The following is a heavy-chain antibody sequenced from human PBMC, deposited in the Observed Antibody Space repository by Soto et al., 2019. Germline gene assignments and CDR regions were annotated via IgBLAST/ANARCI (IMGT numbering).Heavy chain of an antibody. CDR1: GYPFTSYG. V-gene: IGHV1-18*04. J-gene: IGHJ6*02. Sequence: GASVKVSCKASGYPFTSYGISWVRQAPGQGLEWMGWISAYNGNTNYAQKLQGRVTMTQESPASTAYREQRSPSSGDTAVYYCAILARDIVVVPAARSGVRWFGETARSDGLDVWGQGTTVTVSS. CDR2: ISAYNGNT. CDR3: AILARDIVVVPAARSGVRWFGETARSDGLDV. D-gene: IGHD2-2*01.